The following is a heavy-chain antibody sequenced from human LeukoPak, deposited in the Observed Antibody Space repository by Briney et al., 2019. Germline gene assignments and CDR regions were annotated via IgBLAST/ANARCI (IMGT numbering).Heavy chain of an antibody. V-gene: IGHV4-59*12. CDR3: ARASSTTEV. CDR1: GGSISSYY. CDR2: IYYSGST. J-gene: IGHJ6*04. D-gene: IGHD2-2*01. Sequence: SETLSLTCTVSGGSISSYYWSWIRQPPGKGLEWIGYIYYSGSTNYNPSLKSRVTISVDTSKNQFSLKLSSVTAADTAVYYCARASSTTEVWGKGTTVTVSS.